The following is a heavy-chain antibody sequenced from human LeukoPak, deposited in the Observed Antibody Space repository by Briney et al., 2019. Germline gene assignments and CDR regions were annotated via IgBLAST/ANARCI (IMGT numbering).Heavy chain of an antibody. Sequence: GGSLRLSCAASGFTFSSYAMSWVRQAPGKGLEWVSAISGSGGSTYYADSVKGRFTISRDNSKNTLYLQMNSLRAEDTAVYYCAKAAGVGEPVPSAGYYFDYWGQGTLVTVSS. D-gene: IGHD3-10*01. CDR2: ISGSGGST. V-gene: IGHV3-23*01. CDR1: GFTFSSYA. CDR3: AKAAGVGEPVPSAGYYFDY. J-gene: IGHJ4*02.